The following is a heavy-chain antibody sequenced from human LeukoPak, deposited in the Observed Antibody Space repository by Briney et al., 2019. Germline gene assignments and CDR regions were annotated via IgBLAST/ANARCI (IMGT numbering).Heavy chain of an antibody. Sequence: ASVKVSCKASGYTFTSYGISWVRQAPGQGLEWMGWISAYNGNTNYAQKLQGRVTMTTDTSTSTAYMELRSLRSDDTAVCYCARLIDFWSGYYANWFDPWGQGTLVTVSS. CDR2: ISAYNGNT. CDR3: ARLIDFWSGYYANWFDP. CDR1: GYTFTSYG. V-gene: IGHV1-18*01. D-gene: IGHD3-3*01. J-gene: IGHJ5*02.